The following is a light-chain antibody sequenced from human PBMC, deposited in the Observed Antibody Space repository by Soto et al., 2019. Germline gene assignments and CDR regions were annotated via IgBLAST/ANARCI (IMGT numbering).Light chain of an antibody. CDR2: TVS. CDR3: QQFNSSPFT. V-gene: IGKV1-9*01. J-gene: IGKJ4*01. Sequence: DIQLNQSPSFLSASVGDRLTITCRASQDIRSSLARYQQKPGKAPNLLLYTVSTLQSGVPSRFSGSRSGTEFTLTISSLQPADFATYYCQQFNSSPFTFGGGTKVEI. CDR1: QDIRSS.